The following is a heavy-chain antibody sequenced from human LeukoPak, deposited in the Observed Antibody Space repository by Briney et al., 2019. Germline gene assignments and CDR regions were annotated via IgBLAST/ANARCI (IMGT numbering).Heavy chain of an antibody. CDR3: ARGAAAGSNSGFDP. CDR2: IIYSGNT. J-gene: IGHJ5*02. CDR1: SGSISSTSYY. V-gene: IGHV4-39*01. D-gene: IGHD6-13*01. Sequence: SETLSLTCTASSGSISSTSYYWGWIRQPPGRGLEWIGGIIYSGNTYYNPSLKSRVTISVDTTKNQFSLKLTSVTAADTAVYYCARGAAAGSNSGFDPWGQGTLVTVSS.